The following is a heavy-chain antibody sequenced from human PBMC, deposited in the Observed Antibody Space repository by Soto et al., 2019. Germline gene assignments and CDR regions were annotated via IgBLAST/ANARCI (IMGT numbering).Heavy chain of an antibody. CDR2: IITLFGTS. Sequence: VQLMQSGAEVKKPGSSVKVSCKASGGTFSSHSINWVRQAPGQGLEWMGGIITLFGTSNYAQNFQGRVTSTADQSTSTAYMELNSLTSDDTAVYYFAREVGYGDFSAALLDWGQGTVVTVSS. CDR1: GGTFSSHS. J-gene: IGHJ4*02. D-gene: IGHD2-21*02. V-gene: IGHV1-69*01. CDR3: AREVGYGDFSAALLD.